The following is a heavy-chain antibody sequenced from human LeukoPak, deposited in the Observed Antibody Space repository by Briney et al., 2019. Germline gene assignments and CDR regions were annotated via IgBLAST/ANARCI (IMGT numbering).Heavy chain of an antibody. D-gene: IGHD4-17*01. J-gene: IGHJ4*02. CDR1: GGSISSYY. V-gene: IGHV4-59*08. CDR3: ARTPDYGDYVWGLSAYFDY. Sequence: SETLSLTCTVSGGSISSYYWSWIRQPPGKGLEWIGYIYYSGSTNYNPSLKSRVTISVDTSKNQFSLKLSSVTAADTAVYYCARTPDYGDYVWGLSAYFDYWGQGTLVTVSS. CDR2: IYYSGST.